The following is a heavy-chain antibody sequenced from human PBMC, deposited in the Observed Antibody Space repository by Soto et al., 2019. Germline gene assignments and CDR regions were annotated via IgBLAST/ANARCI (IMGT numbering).Heavy chain of an antibody. J-gene: IGHJ4*02. CDR2: IHPDGTAT. CDR3: TRVSLLPVASY. Sequence: EEQLVESGGGLVQPGGSLRLSCAPSGFTFRSSWMNWVRQAPGRGLEWVANIHPDGTATYYVDSVKGRFIISRDNAANSLYLQMTSLTVEDTAIYYCTRVSLLPVASYWGQGTLVTVS. V-gene: IGHV3-7*01. D-gene: IGHD5-12*01. CDR1: GFTFRSSW.